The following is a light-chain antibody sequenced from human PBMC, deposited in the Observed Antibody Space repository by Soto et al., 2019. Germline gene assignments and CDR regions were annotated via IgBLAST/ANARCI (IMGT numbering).Light chain of an antibody. J-gene: IGLJ1*01. CDR1: SSDVGGYNY. V-gene: IGLV2-14*01. CDR3: SSYTSSSTL. CDR2: AVT. Sequence: QSALTQAACVSGCPGQSITISCTGTSSDVGGYNYVSWYQQHPGKAPKLMIYAVTDRPSGVSSRFSGSKSGNTASLTISGLQAEDEADYYCSSYTSSSTLFGTGTKVTVL.